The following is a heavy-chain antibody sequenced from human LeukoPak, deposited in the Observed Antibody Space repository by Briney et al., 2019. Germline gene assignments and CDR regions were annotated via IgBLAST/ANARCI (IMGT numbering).Heavy chain of an antibody. V-gene: IGHV1-46*01. CDR2: INPSDGST. J-gene: IGHJ4*02. D-gene: IGHD3-22*01. CDR1: GYTFTNYY. Sequence: GASVKVSCKASGYTFTNYYMHWVRQAPGQGLEWMGIINPSDGSTSYAQKFQGRVTMTRDMSTSTVYMELSSLRSEDTAVYYCARDYDSSGYLVSGDYWGQGTLVTVSS. CDR3: ARDYDSSGYLVSGDY.